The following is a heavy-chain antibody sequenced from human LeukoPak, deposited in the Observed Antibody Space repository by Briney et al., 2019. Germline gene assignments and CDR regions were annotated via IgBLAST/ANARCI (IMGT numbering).Heavy chain of an antibody. CDR2: ISGSGGST. D-gene: IGHD3-10*01. J-gene: IGHJ4*02. CDR1: GFTFSSYA. Sequence: GGSLRLSCAASGFTFSSYAMSWVRQAPGKGLEWVSAISGSGGSTYYADSVKGRFTISRDNSKNTLYLQMSSLRAEDTAVYYCAKGLWFGELSFDYWGQGTLVTVSS. V-gene: IGHV3-23*01. CDR3: AKGLWFGELSFDY.